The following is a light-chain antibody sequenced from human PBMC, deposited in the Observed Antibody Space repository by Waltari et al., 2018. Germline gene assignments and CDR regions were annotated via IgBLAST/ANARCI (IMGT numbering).Light chain of an antibody. Sequence: QSALTQPASVSGSPGQSITISCTGTSSDIGAYNYVSWYQQHPGKAPKLMISEVTKRPRGGPDGFSGSKSGNTASLRISGLQAEDEADYYCSSYRSRNTPVLFGGGTTLTVV. V-gene: IGLV2-14*01. CDR1: SSDIGAYNY. CDR3: SSYRSRNTPVL. J-gene: IGLJ3*02. CDR2: EVT.